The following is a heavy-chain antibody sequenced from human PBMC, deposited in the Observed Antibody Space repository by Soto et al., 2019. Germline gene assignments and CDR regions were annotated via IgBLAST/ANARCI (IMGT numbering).Heavy chain of an antibody. J-gene: IGHJ6*02. CDR3: AKDQRYSGLVDVSCMDV. D-gene: IGHD3-9*01. V-gene: IGHV3-30*18. CDR2: ISFDGSAQ. CDR1: GFIFSDYA. Sequence: QVQLVESGGGVVQPGRSLRLSCAASGFIFSDYAFRWVRQAPGKGLEWVSVISFDGSAQYYADSVRGRFTISRDQSKRTVFLQMNSLTTGDTAIYYCAKDQRYSGLVDVSCMDVWGPGTTVTVSS.